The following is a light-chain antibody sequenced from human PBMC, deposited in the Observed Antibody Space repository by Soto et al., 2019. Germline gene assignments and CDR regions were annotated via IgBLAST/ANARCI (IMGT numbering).Light chain of an antibody. V-gene: IGKV3-20*01. CDR2: GAS. J-gene: IGKJ1*01. CDR3: QQYKKWPRT. CDR1: QSVSSSY. Sequence: IVLTQSPGTLSLSPGERATLSCRASQSVSSSYLAWYQQKPGQAPRLLIYGASIRATGIPDRFSGSGSGTDFTLTISSLQSEDFAVYYCQQYKKWPRTFGQGTKVDNK.